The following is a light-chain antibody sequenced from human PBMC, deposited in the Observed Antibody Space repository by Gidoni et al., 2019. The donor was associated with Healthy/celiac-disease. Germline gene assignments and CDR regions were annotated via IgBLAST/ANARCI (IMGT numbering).Light chain of an antibody. V-gene: IGKV3-15*01. Sequence: EIVMTQSPATLSVSPGERATLSCRASQSVSSNLAWYQQKPGQAPRLLIYGASTRATGIPARFSGSGSGTEFTLNISRLQSEDFAVYYCQQYNNWPPITCGQGTRLEIK. J-gene: IGKJ5*01. CDR2: GAS. CDR3: QQYNNWPPIT. CDR1: QSVSSN.